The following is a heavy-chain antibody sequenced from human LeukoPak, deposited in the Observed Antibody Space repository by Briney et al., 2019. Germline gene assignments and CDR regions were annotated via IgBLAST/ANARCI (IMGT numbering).Heavy chain of an antibody. Sequence: PGGSLRLSCAASGFTFSGYEMNWVRQAPGKGLEWISYISNSGSTVCYADSVKGRFTISRDNAKNSLFLQLNSLRAEDTAVYYCARDKGSGSYYPFDYWGQGTLVTVSS. CDR1: GFTFSGYE. D-gene: IGHD3-10*01. CDR2: ISNSGSTV. J-gene: IGHJ4*02. V-gene: IGHV3-48*03. CDR3: ARDKGSGSYYPFDY.